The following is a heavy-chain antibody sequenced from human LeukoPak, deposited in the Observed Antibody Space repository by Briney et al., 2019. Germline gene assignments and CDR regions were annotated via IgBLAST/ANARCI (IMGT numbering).Heavy chain of an antibody. CDR3: ATHGSGYYFY. CDR1: GGTFSSYA. Sequence: ASVKVSCKASGGTFSSYAISWVRQAPGQGLEWMGGIIPIFGTANYAQKFQGRATITTDESTSTAYMELSSLRSEDTAVYYCATHGSGYYFYWGQGTLVTVSS. J-gene: IGHJ4*02. V-gene: IGHV1-69*05. D-gene: IGHD3-3*01. CDR2: IIPIFGTA.